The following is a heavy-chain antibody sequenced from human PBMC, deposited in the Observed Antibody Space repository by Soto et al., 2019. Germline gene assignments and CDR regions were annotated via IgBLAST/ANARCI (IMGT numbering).Heavy chain of an antibody. Sequence: QVQLVESGGGVVQPGRSLRLSCAASGFTFSSYGMHWVRQAPGKGLEWVAIISYDGSNQYYADSVKGRFTISRDNSKNTLFLQMNSLRCEDTAVYYCAKALGELSPESYDHWGQGILVTVSS. V-gene: IGHV3-30*18. CDR2: ISYDGSNQ. CDR3: AKALGELSPESYDH. CDR1: GFTFSSYG. D-gene: IGHD3-16*02. J-gene: IGHJ4*02.